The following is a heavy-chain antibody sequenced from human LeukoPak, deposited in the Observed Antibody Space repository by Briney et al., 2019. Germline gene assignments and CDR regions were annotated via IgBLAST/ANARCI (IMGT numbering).Heavy chain of an antibody. D-gene: IGHD6-13*01. CDR2: INPSGGST. Sequence: ASVKVSCKASGYTFTSYYMHWVRRAPGQGLEWMGIINPSGGSTSYAQKFQGRVTMTRDTSTSTVYMELSSLRSEDTAVYYCARVSSITYFDYWGQGTLVTVSS. J-gene: IGHJ4*02. V-gene: IGHV1-46*01. CDR1: GYTFTSYY. CDR3: ARVSSITYFDY.